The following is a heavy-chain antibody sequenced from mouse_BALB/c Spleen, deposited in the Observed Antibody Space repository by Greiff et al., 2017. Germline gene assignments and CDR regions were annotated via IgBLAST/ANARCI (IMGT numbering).Heavy chain of an antibody. D-gene: IGHD1-1*01. CDR1: GFTFSSYG. CDR3: ARRRVVADYAMDY. CDR2: ISSGGSYT. Sequence: EVKLMESGGDLVKPGGSLKLSCAASGFTFSSYGMSWVRQTPDKRLEWVATISSGGSYTYYPDSVKGRFTISRDNAKNTLYLQMSSLKSEDTAMYYCARRRVVADYAMDYWGQGTSVTVSS. J-gene: IGHJ4*01. V-gene: IGHV5-6*02.